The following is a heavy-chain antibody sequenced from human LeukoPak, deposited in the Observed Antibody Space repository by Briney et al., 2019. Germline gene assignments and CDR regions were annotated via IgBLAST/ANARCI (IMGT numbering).Heavy chain of an antibody. J-gene: IGHJ4*02. CDR3: ARSRIAYFDY. CDR1: GGSISSGSYY. CDR2: IYTSGST. D-gene: IGHD3-16*02. V-gene: IGHV4-61*02. Sequence: PSQTLSLTCTVSGGSISSGSYYWSWIRQPAGKGLEWIGRIYTSGSTNYNPSLKSRVTISVDTSKNQFSLKLSSVTAADTAVYYCARSRIAYFDYWGQGTLVTVSS.